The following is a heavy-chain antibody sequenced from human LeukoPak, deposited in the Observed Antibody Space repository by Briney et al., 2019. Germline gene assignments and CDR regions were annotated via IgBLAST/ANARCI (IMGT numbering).Heavy chain of an antibody. D-gene: IGHD2-2*01. V-gene: IGHV3-21*01. CDR1: GFTFSSYS. CDR2: ISSSSSYI. J-gene: IGHJ4*02. Sequence: GGSLRLSCAVSGFTFSSYSMNWVRQAPGKGLEWVSSISSSSSYIYYADSVKGRFTISRDNAKNSLYLQMNSLRAEDTAVYYCARVGGPEGVVPAAIGFDYWGQGTLVTVSS. CDR3: ARVGGPEGVVPAAIGFDY.